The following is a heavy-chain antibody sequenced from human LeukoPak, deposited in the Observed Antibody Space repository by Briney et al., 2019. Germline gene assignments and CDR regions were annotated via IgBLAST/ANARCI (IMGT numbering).Heavy chain of an antibody. CDR1: GYTFTSYA. V-gene: IGHV1-3*01. CDR3: ARGYCSSTSCQYYFDC. D-gene: IGHD2-2*01. CDR2: TNAGNGDT. Sequence: ASVKVYCKASGYTFTSYAIHWVSQAPGQRLEWLGWTNAGNGDTKYSQRFQGRVTITRDTSATTAYMELTSLRSEDTAVYYCARGYCSSTSCQYYFDCWGQGTLVTVSS. J-gene: IGHJ4*02.